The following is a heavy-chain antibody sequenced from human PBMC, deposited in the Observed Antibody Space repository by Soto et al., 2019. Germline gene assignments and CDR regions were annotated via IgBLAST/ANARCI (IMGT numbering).Heavy chain of an antibody. D-gene: IGHD3-3*01. Sequence: QVQLVQSGAEVKKPGSSVKVSCKASGGTFSSYAISWVRQAPGQGLEWMGGIIPIFGTANYAQKFQGRVTITADXYTPTXXMELSSLRSEDTAVYYCARARITIFGVALPYGMDVWGQGTTVTVSS. V-gene: IGHV1-69*12. CDR1: GGTFSSYA. CDR2: IIPIFGTA. CDR3: ARARITIFGVALPYGMDV. J-gene: IGHJ6*02.